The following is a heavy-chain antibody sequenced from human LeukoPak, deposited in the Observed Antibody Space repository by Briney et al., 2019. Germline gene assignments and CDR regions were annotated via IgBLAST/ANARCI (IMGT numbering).Heavy chain of an antibody. V-gene: IGHV4-30-4*07. CDR1: GGSISSGTYS. Sequence: SETLSLTCAVSGGSISSGTYSWTWMRQPPGKGLEWIGYIYNSGSTFNNPSLNSRVTISVDTSKNQFSLKLSSVTAADTAVYYCARAPELVFFNWFDPWGQGTLVTVSS. CDR2: IYNSGST. CDR3: ARAPELVFFNWFDP. D-gene: IGHD1-14*01. J-gene: IGHJ5*02.